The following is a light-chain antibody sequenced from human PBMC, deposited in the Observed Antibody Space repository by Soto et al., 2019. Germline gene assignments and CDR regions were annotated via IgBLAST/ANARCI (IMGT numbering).Light chain of an antibody. Sequence: DIQMTQSPSSLSASVGDRVTITCQASQDIRNYLNWYQQKPGKAPKLLIYDASNLETGVPSRFSGSGSGTDFTFTISSLQPEDIATYYCQQYDNLLFTFGPGTKVDIK. CDR3: QQYDNLLFT. CDR2: DAS. J-gene: IGKJ3*01. V-gene: IGKV1-33*01. CDR1: QDIRNY.